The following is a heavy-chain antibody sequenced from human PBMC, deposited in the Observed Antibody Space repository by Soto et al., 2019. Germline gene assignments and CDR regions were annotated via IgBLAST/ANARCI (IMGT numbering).Heavy chain of an antibody. CDR2: IIPIFGTA. V-gene: IGHV1-69*01. J-gene: IGHJ6*02. Sequence: QVQLVQSGAEVKKPGSSVKVSCKASGGTFSSYAISWVRQAPGQGLEWMGGIIPIFGTANYAQKFQGRVTITADESTSTAYMELSSLRSEDTAVYYCARGRFIGSYWDYYYYYGMDVWGQGTTVTVSS. CDR3: ARGRFIGSYWDYYYYYGMDV. CDR1: GGTFSSYA. D-gene: IGHD1-26*01.